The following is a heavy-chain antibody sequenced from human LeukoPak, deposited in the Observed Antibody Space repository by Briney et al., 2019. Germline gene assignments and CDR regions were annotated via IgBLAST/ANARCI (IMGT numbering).Heavy chain of an antibody. V-gene: IGHV3-74*01. CDR1: GFTFSSYW. J-gene: IGHJ4*02. CDR2: INSDGSST. D-gene: IGHD1-26*01. CDR3: AKDRVAVEDLLGFDS. Sequence: GGSLRLSCAASGFTFSSYWMHWVRQAPGKGLVWVSRINSDGSSTSYADSVKGRFTISRDNAKNTLYLQMNSLRAEDTAVYYCAKDRVAVEDLLGFDSWGQGTLVTVSS.